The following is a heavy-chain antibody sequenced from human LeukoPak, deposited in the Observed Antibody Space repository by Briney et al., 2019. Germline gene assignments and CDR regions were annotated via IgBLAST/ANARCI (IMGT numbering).Heavy chain of an antibody. CDR1: GDSISSGSYY. CDR3: ARVGVFGVVYD. V-gene: IGHV4-61*02. Sequence: SQTLSLTCTVSGDSISSGSYYWSWIRQPAGKGLEWIGRIYTSGSTNYNPSLKSRVTISVDTSKNQFSLKLSSVTAADTAVYYCARVGVFGVVYDWGQGTLVTVSS. D-gene: IGHD3-3*01. CDR2: IYTSGST. J-gene: IGHJ4*02.